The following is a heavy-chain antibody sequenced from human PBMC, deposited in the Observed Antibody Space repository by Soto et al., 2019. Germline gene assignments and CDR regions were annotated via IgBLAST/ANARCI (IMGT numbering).Heavy chain of an antibody. CDR3: ASDCTNGVCYPSYHYGMDV. J-gene: IGHJ6*02. CDR2: TYYRSKWYN. V-gene: IGHV6-1*01. CDR1: GDSVSSNSAA. D-gene: IGHD2-8*01. Sequence: SQTLSLTCAISGDSVSSNSAAWNWIRQSPSRGLEWLGRTYYRSKWYNDYAVSVKSRITINPDTSKNQFSLQLNSVTPEDTAVYYCASDCTNGVCYPSYHYGMDVWGQGTTVTVSS.